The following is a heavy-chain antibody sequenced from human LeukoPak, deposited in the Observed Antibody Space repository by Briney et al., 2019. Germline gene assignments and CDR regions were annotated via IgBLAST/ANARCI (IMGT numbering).Heavy chain of an antibody. CDR2: ISSSATTT. Sequence: GGSLRLSCAASGFTFHDYYMSWIRQAPGKGLEWVSYISSSATTTYYADSVKGRLTISRDNTKKSLYLQLTSLRAEDTAVYYCARANNWNYPYYFDYWGHGTLVTVSS. CDR1: GFTFHDYY. V-gene: IGHV3-11*01. CDR3: ARANNWNYPYYFDY. D-gene: IGHD1-7*01. J-gene: IGHJ4*01.